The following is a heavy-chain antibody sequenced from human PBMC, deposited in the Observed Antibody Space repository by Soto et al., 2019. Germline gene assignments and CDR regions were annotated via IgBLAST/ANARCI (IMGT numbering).Heavy chain of an antibody. V-gene: IGHV1-69*04. CDR1: GGTFSSYT. CDR2: IIPILGIA. CDR3: AREGIVVVPAAPEDDAFDI. Sequence: SVKVSCKASGGTFSSYTINWVRQAPGQGLEWMGRIIPILGIANYAQKFQGRVTITADKSTSTAYMELSSLRSEDTAVYYCAREGIVVVPAAPEDDAFDIWGKGTMVTVAS. J-gene: IGHJ3*02. D-gene: IGHD2-2*01.